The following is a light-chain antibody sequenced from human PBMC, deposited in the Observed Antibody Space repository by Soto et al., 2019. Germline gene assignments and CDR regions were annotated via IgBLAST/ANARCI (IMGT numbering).Light chain of an antibody. Sequence: EIVLTQSPGTLSLSPGERAILSCRASQSASSDSLAWYRQKPGQAPRLLVYDASSRATGIPDRFSGSGSGTDFTLTISRLEPEDFAVYYCQQYGSAPRTFGQGTKVEIK. CDR1: QSASSDS. CDR3: QQYGSAPRT. J-gene: IGKJ1*01. CDR2: DAS. V-gene: IGKV3-20*01.